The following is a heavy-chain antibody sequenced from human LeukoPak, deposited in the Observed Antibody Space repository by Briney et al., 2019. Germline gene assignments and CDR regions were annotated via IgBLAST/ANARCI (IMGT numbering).Heavy chain of an antibody. D-gene: IGHD3/OR15-3a*01. CDR1: GYSFTAYY. CDR2: INTNSGDT. Sequence: ASVTVSCKASGYSFTAYYMQWVRQAPGQGLEWMGWINTNSGDTNSAQRFQGRVTMTRDMFIGTAYMELSRLRSDDTAVYYCAREGDWHAFDIWGRETVVPVSS. J-gene: IGHJ3*02. V-gene: IGHV1-2*02. CDR3: AREGDWHAFDI.